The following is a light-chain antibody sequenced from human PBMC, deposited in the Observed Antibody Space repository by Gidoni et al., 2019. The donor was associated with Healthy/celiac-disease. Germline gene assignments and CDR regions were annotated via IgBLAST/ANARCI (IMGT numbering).Light chain of an antibody. Sequence: SQSVSSNLAWYQQKPGQAPRLLIYGASTRATGIPARFSGSGSGTEFTLTISSLQSEDFAVYYCQQYNNWPPWTFXQXTKVXIK. J-gene: IGKJ1*01. CDR3: QQYNNWPPWT. CDR2: GAS. V-gene: IGKV3-15*01. CDR1: QSVSSN.